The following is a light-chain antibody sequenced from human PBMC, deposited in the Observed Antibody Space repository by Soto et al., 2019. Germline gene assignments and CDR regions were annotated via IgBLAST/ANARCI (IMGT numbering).Light chain of an antibody. CDR1: QSISSW. V-gene: IGKV1-12*01. J-gene: IGKJ5*01. CDR3: QQASSFPPT. Sequence: DIQMTQSPSTLSASVGDRVVITCRASQSISSWLAWYQQKPGKAPKLLIYAASSLQSGVPSRFSGSGSGTEFTLTISSLQPEDFATYYCQQASSFPPTFGQGTRLEIK. CDR2: AAS.